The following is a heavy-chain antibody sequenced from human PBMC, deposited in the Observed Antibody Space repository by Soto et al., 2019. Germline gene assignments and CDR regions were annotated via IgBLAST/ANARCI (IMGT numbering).Heavy chain of an antibody. CDR3: ARDRVAGSGSSDS. CDR2: INRDGSTT. CDR1: GFTFSDNW. V-gene: IGHV3-74*01. Sequence: QLVESGGTLVQPGGSLRLSCAASGFTFSDNWMHWVRQTPGKGLVWVARINRDGSTTNYAGSVKGRFTISRDNAKDTLYLQMNSLRAEDTAVYYCARDRVAGSGSSDSWGQGTLVTVSS. D-gene: IGHD3-10*01. J-gene: IGHJ4*02.